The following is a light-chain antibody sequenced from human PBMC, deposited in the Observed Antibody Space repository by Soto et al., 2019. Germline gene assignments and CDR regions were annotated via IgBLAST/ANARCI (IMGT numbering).Light chain of an antibody. CDR3: QQYGSSIT. V-gene: IGKV3-20*01. J-gene: IGKJ5*01. CDR1: QSVNIY. Sequence: EIVLTQFPATLSLSPGERATLSCRASQSVNIYLAWYQQKPGQAPRLLIYGASSRATGIPDRFSGSGSGTDFTLTISRLEPEDFAVFYCQQYGSSITFGQGTRLEIK. CDR2: GAS.